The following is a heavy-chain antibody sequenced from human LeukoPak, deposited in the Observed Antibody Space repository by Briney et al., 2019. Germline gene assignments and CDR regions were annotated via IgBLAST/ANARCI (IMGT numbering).Heavy chain of an antibody. CDR3: ARDRDYPDAFDI. J-gene: IGHJ3*02. CDR2: VIPILGIA. CDR1: GGIFSSFA. V-gene: IGHV1-69*04. Sequence: ASVKVSCKASGGIFSSFAISWVRRAPGQGLEWMGRVIPILGIANYAQKFQGRVTITADTSTSTAYMELSSLRSEDTAVYYCARDRDYPDAFDIWGQGTMVTVSS. D-gene: IGHD4-11*01.